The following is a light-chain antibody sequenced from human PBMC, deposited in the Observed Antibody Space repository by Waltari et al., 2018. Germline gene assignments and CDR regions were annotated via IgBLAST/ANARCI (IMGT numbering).Light chain of an antibody. CDR2: DVT. CDR3: CSYAGSYTLV. J-gene: IGLJ2*01. Sequence: QSALTQPRSVSGSPGQSVTISCTGTNSDVGSYNWVSWYQQHPGKAPKLMISDVTKRASGGPDRVSGSKSANTASLTISGLQADDEADYYCCSYAGSYTLVFGGGTKLTVL. V-gene: IGLV2-11*01. CDR1: NSDVGSYNW.